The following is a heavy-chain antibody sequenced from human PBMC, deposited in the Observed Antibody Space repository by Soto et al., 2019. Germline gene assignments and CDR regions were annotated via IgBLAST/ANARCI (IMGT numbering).Heavy chain of an antibody. CDR1: GGSISGYY. D-gene: IGHD3-10*01. Sequence: QVQLQESGPGLVRPSETLSRTCTVSGGSISGYYWSWIRQPPGKGLEWIGYIYYSGTTSYNPSLNSRVTMSVDTSKNQFSLKVNSVTAADTAVYYCARESYYGSGATVVAYWGQGTLVTVSS. V-gene: IGHV4-59*01. J-gene: IGHJ4*02. CDR3: ARESYYGSGATVVAY. CDR2: IYYSGTT.